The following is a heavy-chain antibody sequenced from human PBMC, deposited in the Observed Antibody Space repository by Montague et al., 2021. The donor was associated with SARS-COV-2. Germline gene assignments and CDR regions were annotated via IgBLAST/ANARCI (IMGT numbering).Heavy chain of an antibody. V-gene: IGHV4-59*12. D-gene: IGHD6-13*01. CDR2: IFYTGST. CDR3: ARQAAGSYFYYGVDV. CDR1: GDSINTYY. J-gene: IGHJ6*02. Sequence: SETLSLTCTVSGDSINTYYGNWIRQPPGKGLEWLGSIFYTGSTNXNPSLKSRVTISLDTSKNQFFLKVTSVTAADTAVYYCARQAAGSYFYYGVDVWGQGTTVTVSS.